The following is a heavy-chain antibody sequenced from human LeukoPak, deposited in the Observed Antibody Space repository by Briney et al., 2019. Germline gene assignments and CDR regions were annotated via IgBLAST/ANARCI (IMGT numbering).Heavy chain of an antibody. D-gene: IGHD2-15*01. CDR3: ARDAGQYCSGGSWHLSKYFEH. CDR2: ISSSGGTI. J-gene: IGHJ1*01. Sequence: PGGPLRLSCAASGFTFSDYYMSWIRQAPAKGLEWVAYISSSGGTIYDADSVKGRFTISRDNAKKSLYLQMNSLRAEDTAVYYCARDAGQYCSGGSWHLSKYFEHWGQGTLVTVSS. CDR1: GFTFSDYY. V-gene: IGHV3-11*04.